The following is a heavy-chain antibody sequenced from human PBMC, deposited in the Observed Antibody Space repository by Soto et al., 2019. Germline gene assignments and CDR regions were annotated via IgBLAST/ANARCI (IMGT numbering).Heavy chain of an antibody. Sequence: QVQLQQWGAGPLRPLETLSLTCGVSGGSFSGYYWAWIRQSPGKGLEWIGEINDRGSINYNPSLTTRDSISVDTSKNNYSLNQKSVTAADTAVYYCARESHDLLSGPPWVWYFDLWGRGTLVTVSS. V-gene: IGHV4-34*01. D-gene: IGHD3-9*01. CDR1: GGSFSGYY. CDR2: INDRGSI. J-gene: IGHJ2*01. CDR3: ARESHDLLSGPPWVWYFDL.